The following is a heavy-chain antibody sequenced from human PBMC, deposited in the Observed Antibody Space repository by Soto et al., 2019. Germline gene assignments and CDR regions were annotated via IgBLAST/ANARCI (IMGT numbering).Heavy chain of an antibody. CDR2: ISAYNGNT. CDR1: GYTFTSYG. V-gene: IGHV1-18*04. J-gene: IGHJ4*02. CDR3: AIPYDYVWGSYRYDY. D-gene: IGHD3-16*02. Sequence: QVQLVQSGAEVKKPGASVKVSCKASGYTFTSYGISWVRQAPGQGLEWMGWISAYNGNTNYAQKLQGRVTMTRNTSISTAYMELSSLRSEDTAVYYCAIPYDYVWGSYRYDYWGQGTLVTVSS.